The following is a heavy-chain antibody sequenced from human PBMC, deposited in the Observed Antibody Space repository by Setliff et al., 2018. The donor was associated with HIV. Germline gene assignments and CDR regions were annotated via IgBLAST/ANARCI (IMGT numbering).Heavy chain of an antibody. J-gene: IGHJ3*01. V-gene: IGHV1-18*01. D-gene: IGHD2-21*01. Sequence: GASVKVSCKASGYTFINYHITWVRQAPGQGLEWVGSISASSVNTNYTQGRVTMTTDISTSTAYMELRSLRSDDTAVYYCAIGIGQTLTEDAFHVWGQGTLVTVSS. CDR1: GYTFINYH. CDR3: AIGIGQTLTEDAFHV. CDR2: ISASSVNT.